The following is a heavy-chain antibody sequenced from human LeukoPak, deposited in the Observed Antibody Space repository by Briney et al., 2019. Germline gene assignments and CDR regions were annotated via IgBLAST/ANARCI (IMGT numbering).Heavy chain of an antibody. CDR2: ISSNGSTI. CDR1: GFTFSRYQ. Sequence: PGGSLRLSRAASGFTFSRYQMNWVRQAPGRGLEWVSYISSNGSTIYYADSVTGRFTISRDNAKNSLYLQMDSLRAEDTAAYYCAMRGDYWGQGTLVTVSS. J-gene: IGHJ4*02. V-gene: IGHV3-48*03. CDR3: AMRGDY.